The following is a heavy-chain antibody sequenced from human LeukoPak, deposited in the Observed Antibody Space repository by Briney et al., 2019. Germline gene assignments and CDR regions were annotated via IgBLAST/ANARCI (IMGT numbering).Heavy chain of an antibody. Sequence: SVKVSCKASGGTFSSYAISWVRQAPGQGLEWMGGIIPIFGTANYAQKFQGRVTITTDESTSTAYMELSSLRSEDTTVYYCARGRWLQPWGYFDYWGQGTLVTVSS. V-gene: IGHV1-69*05. CDR3: ARGRWLQPWGYFDY. CDR2: IIPIFGTA. J-gene: IGHJ4*02. D-gene: IGHD5-24*01. CDR1: GGTFSSYA.